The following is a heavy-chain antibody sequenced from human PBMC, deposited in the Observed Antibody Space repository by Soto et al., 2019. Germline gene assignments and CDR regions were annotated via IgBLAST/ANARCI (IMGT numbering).Heavy chain of an antibody. CDR2: IYATGTT. CDR3: VRDGTKTLRDWFDH. CDR1: GSSISGFY. V-gene: IGHV4-4*07. J-gene: IGHJ5*02. Sequence: TLSLTGPVPGSSISGFYWSWIRKSAGKGLEWIGRIYATGTTDYNPSLKSRVMMSVDTSKKQFSLKLRSVTAADTAVYYCVRDGTKTLRDWFDHWGQGISVTVSS. D-gene: IGHD1-1*01.